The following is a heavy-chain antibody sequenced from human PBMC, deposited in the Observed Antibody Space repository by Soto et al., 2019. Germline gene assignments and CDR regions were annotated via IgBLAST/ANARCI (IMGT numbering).Heavy chain of an antibody. CDR3: ARDRVYYYDNSGYYNFDY. J-gene: IGHJ4*02. Sequence: QVQLVESGGGVVQPGRSLRVSCVASGFIFSNYAMHWVRQAPGKGLEWVAVVSYDGNNQFYAESVKGRFTISRDSSKTTLYLQMNNLREEDTAVYYCARDRVYYYDNSGYYNFDYWGQGTVVIVSS. V-gene: IGHV3-30-3*01. D-gene: IGHD3-22*01. CDR1: GFIFSNYA. CDR2: VSYDGNNQ.